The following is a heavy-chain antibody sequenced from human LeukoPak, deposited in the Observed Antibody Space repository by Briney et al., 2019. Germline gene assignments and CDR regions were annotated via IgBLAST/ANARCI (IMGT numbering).Heavy chain of an antibody. CDR3: AREPVDTAMVPSAYFDY. J-gene: IGHJ4*02. V-gene: IGHV3-30*04. Sequence: GSLRLSFAASGFTFSSYAMHWVRQAPGKGLEWVAVISYDGSNKYYADSVKGRFTISRDNSKNTLYLQMNSLRAEDTAVYYCAREPVDTAMVPSAYFDYWGQGTLVTVSS. D-gene: IGHD5-18*01. CDR1: GFTFSSYA. CDR2: ISYDGSNK.